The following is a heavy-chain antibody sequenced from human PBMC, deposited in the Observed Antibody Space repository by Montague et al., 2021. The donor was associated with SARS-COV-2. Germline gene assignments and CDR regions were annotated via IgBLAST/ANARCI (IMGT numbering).Heavy chain of an antibody. D-gene: IGHD1-14*01. CDR3: ARETMTSDAFDI. CDR2: FYSVGST. J-gene: IGHJ3*02. V-gene: IGHV4-59*02. Sequence: SETLSLTCTVFGPSVSRSVWGWLRQSPGNGLEWICYFYSVGSTDYNPSLKSRVTISRDTSKNQFSLKVRSVTAADTAISYCARETMTSDAFDIWGQGTMVTVSS. CDR1: GPSVSRSV.